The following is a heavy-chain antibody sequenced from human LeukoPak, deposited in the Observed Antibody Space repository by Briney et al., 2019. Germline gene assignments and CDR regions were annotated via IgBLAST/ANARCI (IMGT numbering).Heavy chain of an antibody. CDR1: GFTFSDYY. V-gene: IGHV3-11*06. CDR3: ARHGPWDYGGNSGEWFDP. Sequence: GGSLRLSCAASGFTFSDYYMSWLRQAPGKGREWVSYISSSSSDTNYADSVKGRFTISRDNAKNSLYLQMNSLRAEDTAVYYCARHGPWDYGGNSGEWFDPWGQGTLVTVSS. CDR2: ISSSSSDT. J-gene: IGHJ5*02. D-gene: IGHD4-23*01.